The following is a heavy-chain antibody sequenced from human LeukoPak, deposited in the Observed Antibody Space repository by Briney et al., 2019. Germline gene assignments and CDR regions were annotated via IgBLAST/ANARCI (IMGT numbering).Heavy chain of an antibody. CDR1: GSSISSYY. CDR3: ASSTVPAFSYRYFDL. D-gene: IGHD4-17*01. Sequence: SETLSLTCTVSGSSISSYYWSWIRQPPGKGLEWIGYIYYSGSTNYNPPLKSRVTISVDTSKNQFSLKLSSVTAADTAVYYCASSTVPAFSYRYFDLWGRGTLVTVSS. CDR2: IYYSGST. V-gene: IGHV4-59*01. J-gene: IGHJ2*01.